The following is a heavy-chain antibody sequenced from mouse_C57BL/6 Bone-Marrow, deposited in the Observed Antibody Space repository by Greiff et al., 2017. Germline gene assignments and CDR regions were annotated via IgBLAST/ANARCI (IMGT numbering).Heavy chain of an antibody. D-gene: IGHD1-1*01. Sequence: QVQLQQPGAELVRPGSSVKLSCKASGYTFTSYWMHWVKQRPIQGLEWIGNIDPSDSETHYNQKFKDKATLTVDKSSSTAYMQSSSLTSEDSAVYYCARLHYGSSSLAYWGQGTLVTVSA. V-gene: IGHV1-52*01. CDR1: GYTFTSYW. J-gene: IGHJ3*01. CDR3: ARLHYGSSSLAY. CDR2: IDPSDSET.